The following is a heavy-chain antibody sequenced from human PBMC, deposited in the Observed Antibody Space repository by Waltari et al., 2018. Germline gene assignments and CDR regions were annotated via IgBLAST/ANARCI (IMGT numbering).Heavy chain of an antibody. J-gene: IGHJ2*01. CDR1: GGSISSGGYS. D-gene: IGHD2-21*01. Sequence: QLQLQESGSGLVKPSQTLSLTCAVSGGSISSGGYSWSWIRQPPGKGLEWIGYIYHSGSTYYNPSLKSRVTISVDRSKNQFSLKLSSVTAADTAVYYCARVAPLGDCGGDCYYHWYFDLWGRGTLVTVSS. CDR2: IYHSGST. CDR3: ARVAPLGDCGGDCYYHWYFDL. V-gene: IGHV4-30-2*01.